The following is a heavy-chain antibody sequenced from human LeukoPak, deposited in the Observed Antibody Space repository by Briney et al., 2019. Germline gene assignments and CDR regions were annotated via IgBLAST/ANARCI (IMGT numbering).Heavy chain of an antibody. CDR2: INPNSGGT. J-gene: IGHJ4*02. D-gene: IGHD2-15*01. CDR1: GYTFTGYY. CDR3: ASPSSRGGSQAAGY. V-gene: IGHV1-2*02. Sequence: ASVTVSFKASGYTFTGYYMHWVRQAPGQGLEWMGWINPNSGGTNYAQKFQGRVTMTRYTSISTAYMELSRLISADTAVYYCASPSSRGGSQAAGYWGQGTLVTASS.